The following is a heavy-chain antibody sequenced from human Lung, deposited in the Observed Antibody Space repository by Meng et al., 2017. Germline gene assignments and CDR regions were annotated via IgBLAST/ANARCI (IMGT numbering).Heavy chain of an antibody. D-gene: IGHD3-10*01. V-gene: IGHV3-23*04. CDR1: GFSFSSYA. CDR2: LSGGGFTT. J-gene: IGHJ4*02. Sequence: EGQWVESGGGLVQPGGSLRLSCAASGFSFSSYAMSWVRHAPGKGLEWVSALSGGGFTTYCADSVKGRFAISRHNSKNTLYLQMNSLRAEDTALYYCAKYSYGLGDYLDYWGQGALVTVSS. CDR3: AKYSYGLGDYLDY.